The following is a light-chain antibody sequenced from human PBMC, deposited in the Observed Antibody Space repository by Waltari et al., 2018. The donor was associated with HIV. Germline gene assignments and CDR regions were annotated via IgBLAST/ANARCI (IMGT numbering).Light chain of an antibody. Sequence: SYVLTQPPSVSVAPGETARITCGGRDAGSKSVHWYQQKPGQAPMLVIFYDSDRSSEIPDRFSGFVSGNTATLTISGVEAGDEADYYCQVWDRNSNHYVFGSGTKVTVL. CDR1: DAGSKS. CDR3: QVWDRNSNHYV. J-gene: IGLJ1*01. CDR2: YDS. V-gene: IGLV3-21*04.